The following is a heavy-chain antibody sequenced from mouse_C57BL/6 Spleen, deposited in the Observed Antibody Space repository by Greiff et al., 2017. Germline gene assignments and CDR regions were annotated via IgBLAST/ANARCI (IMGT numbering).Heavy chain of an antibody. Sequence: EVQLQQSGAELVKPGASVKLSCTASGFTITDYYMHWVKQRTEQGLEWIGRIDPEDGETKYAPKFQGKATLTADTSSTTAYLQLGSLTAEDTAGYYCARSSPICFAYWGQGTLVTVSA. J-gene: IGHJ3*01. CDR2: IDPEDGET. CDR3: ARSSPICFAY. V-gene: IGHV14-2*01. CDR1: GFTITDYY.